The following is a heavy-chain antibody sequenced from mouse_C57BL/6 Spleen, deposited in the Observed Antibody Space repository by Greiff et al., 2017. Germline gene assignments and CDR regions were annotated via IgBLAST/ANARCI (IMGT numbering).Heavy chain of an antibody. J-gene: IGHJ2*01. CDR3: ARCLYGSRYCDY. D-gene: IGHD1-1*01. CDR2: IYPGSGST. Sequence: QVQLQQPGAELVKPGASVKMSCKASGYTFTSYWITWVKQRPGQGLEWIGDIYPGSGSTNYNEKFKSKATLTVDTSSSTAYMQLSSLTSEDSAGYYCARCLYGSRYCDYWGQGTTLTVSS. CDR1: GYTFTSYW. V-gene: IGHV1-55*01.